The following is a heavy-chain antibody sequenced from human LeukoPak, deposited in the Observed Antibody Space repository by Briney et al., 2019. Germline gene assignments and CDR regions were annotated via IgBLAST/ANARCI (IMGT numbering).Heavy chain of an antibody. Sequence: ASVKVSCKASAYTFTRYYMHWVRQAPGQGLEWMGIINPSGGSTSYAQKFQGRVTMTRDTSTSTVYMELSSLRSEDTAVYYCARAYSYLGYYYYYMDVWGKGTTVTVSS. CDR1: AYTFTRYY. D-gene: IGHD5-18*01. CDR3: ARAYSYLGYYYYYMDV. V-gene: IGHV1-46*01. CDR2: INPSGGST. J-gene: IGHJ6*03.